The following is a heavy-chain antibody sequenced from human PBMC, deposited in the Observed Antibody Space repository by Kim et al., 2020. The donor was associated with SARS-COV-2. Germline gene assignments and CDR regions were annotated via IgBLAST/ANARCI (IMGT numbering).Heavy chain of an antibody. D-gene: IGHD6-13*01. CDR2: IYYSGST. Sequence: SETLSLTCTVSGGSISSSSYYWGWIRQPPGKGLEWIGSIYYSGSTYYNPSLKSRVTISVDTSKNQFSLKLSSVTAADTAVYYCAREGPGSSSWSRSWFDPWGQGTLVTVSS. CDR1: GGSISSSSYY. CDR3: AREGPGSSSWSRSWFDP. V-gene: IGHV4-39*07. J-gene: IGHJ5*02.